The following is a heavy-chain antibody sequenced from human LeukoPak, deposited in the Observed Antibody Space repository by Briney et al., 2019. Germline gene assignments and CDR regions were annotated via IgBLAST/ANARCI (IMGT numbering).Heavy chain of an antibody. CDR1: GGTFSSHA. V-gene: IGHV1-69*13. D-gene: IGHD6-6*01. Sequence: SVKVSCKASGGTFSSHAISWVRQAPGQGLEWMGGIIPIFGTANYAQKFQGRVTITADESTSTAYMELSSLRSEDTAVYYCARDQYSSSQFDYWGQGTLVTVSS. CDR3: ARDQYSSSQFDY. J-gene: IGHJ4*02. CDR2: IIPIFGTA.